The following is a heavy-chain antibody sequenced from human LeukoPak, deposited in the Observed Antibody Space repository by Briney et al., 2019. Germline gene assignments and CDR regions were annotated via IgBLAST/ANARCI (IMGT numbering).Heavy chain of an antibody. CDR3: VKGFVHPTYYFDY. V-gene: IGHV3-23*01. CDR2: ITGSGDGT. CDR1: GFTFSNYA. Sequence: GGSLRLSCAASGFTFSNYAMMWVRQAPGKRLEWVSSITGSGDGTYYADSVRGRFTISRDNSENTLYLQLNSLRADDTAVYFCVKGFVHPTYYFDYWGQGTLVTVSS. J-gene: IGHJ4*02. D-gene: IGHD3-10*01.